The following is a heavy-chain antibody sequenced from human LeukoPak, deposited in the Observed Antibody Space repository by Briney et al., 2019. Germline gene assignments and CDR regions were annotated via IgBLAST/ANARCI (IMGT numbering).Heavy chain of an antibody. J-gene: IGHJ4*02. D-gene: IGHD3-10*01. CDR3: ARRGWFGELFPANY. Sequence: GGSLRLSCAASGFTVSSNYMSWVRQAPGKGLEWVSVIYSGGSTYYADSVKGRFTISRDNSKNTLYLQMNSLRAEDTAVYYCARRGWFGELFPANYWGQGTQVTVSS. CDR1: GFTVSSNY. CDR2: IYSGGST. V-gene: IGHV3-66*01.